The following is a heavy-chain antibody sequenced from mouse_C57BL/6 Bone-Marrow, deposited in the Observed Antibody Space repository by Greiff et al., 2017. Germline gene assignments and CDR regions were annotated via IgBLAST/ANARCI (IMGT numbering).Heavy chain of an antibody. CDR3: ARSGGWLLHWYFDV. CDR1: GYTFTSYW. CDR2: INPSNGGT. Sequence: QVQLQQPGTELVKPGASVKLSCKASGYTFTSYWMPWVKQRPGQGLEWIGNINPSNGGTNYNEKFKSKATLTVDKSSSTAYMQLSCLTSEDSAVYYCARSGGWLLHWYFDVWGTGTTVTVSS. V-gene: IGHV1-53*01. D-gene: IGHD2-3*01. J-gene: IGHJ1*03.